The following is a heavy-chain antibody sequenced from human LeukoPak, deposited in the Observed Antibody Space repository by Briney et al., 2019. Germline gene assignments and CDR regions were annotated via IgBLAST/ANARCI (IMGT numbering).Heavy chain of an antibody. CDR2: INTNTGNP. CDR1: GYTFTTYA. V-gene: IGHV7-4-1*02. Sequence: VASVKVSCKASGYTFTTYAMNWVRQAPGQGLEWMGWINTNTGNPTYAQGFTGRFVFSLDTSVSTAYLQISSLKAEDTAVYYCARGLWFGESSPPNWFDPWGQGTLVTVSS. CDR3: ARGLWFGESSPPNWFDP. D-gene: IGHD3-10*01. J-gene: IGHJ5*02.